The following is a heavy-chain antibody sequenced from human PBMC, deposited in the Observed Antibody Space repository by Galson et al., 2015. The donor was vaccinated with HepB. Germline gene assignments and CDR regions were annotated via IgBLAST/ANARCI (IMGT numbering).Heavy chain of an antibody. CDR1: GFTFSGSA. J-gene: IGHJ4*02. Sequence: SLRLSCAASGFTFSGSAINWVRQASGRGPEWIGHIRSKATNYAALYVPSLKGRFTIPRDDSKNMAYLHMRSLKTDDTAVYYCVRSGDFSGYSSRWGQGTLVTVSS. V-gene: IGHV3-73*01. D-gene: IGHD6-13*01. CDR2: IRSKATNYAA. CDR3: VRSGDFSGYSSR.